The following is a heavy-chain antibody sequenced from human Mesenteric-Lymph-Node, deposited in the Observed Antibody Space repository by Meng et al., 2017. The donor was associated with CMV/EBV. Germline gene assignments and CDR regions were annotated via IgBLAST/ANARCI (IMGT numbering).Heavy chain of an antibody. CDR3: ARDALDYGGNSPGDY. J-gene: IGHJ4*02. Sequence: VYGGSFSGYYWSWIRQPPGKGLELIGEINHSGSTYYNPSLKSRVTISVDTSKNQFSLKLSSVTATDTAVYYCARDALDYGGNSPGDYWGQGTLVTVSS. V-gene: IGHV4-34*01. D-gene: IGHD4-23*01. CDR1: GGSFSGYY. CDR2: INHSGST.